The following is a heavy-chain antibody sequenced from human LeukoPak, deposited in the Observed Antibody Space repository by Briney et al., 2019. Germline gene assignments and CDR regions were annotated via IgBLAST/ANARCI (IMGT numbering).Heavy chain of an antibody. CDR3: ARGRKLDTYYYYYYMDV. V-gene: IGHV4-59*01. Sequence: ASETLSLTCTVSGGSISSYYWSWIRQPPGKGLEWIGYIYYSGSTNYNPSLKSRVTISVDTSKNQFSLKLSSVTAADTAVYYCARGRKLDTYYYYYYMDVWGKGTTVTVSS. CDR2: IYYSGST. J-gene: IGHJ6*03. D-gene: IGHD6-6*01. CDR1: GGSISSYY.